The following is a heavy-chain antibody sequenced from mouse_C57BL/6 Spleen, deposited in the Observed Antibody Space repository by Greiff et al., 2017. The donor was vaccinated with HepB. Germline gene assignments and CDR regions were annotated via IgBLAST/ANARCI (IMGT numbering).Heavy chain of an antibody. D-gene: IGHD2-3*01. J-gene: IGHJ2*01. CDR2: ISGGGGNT. CDR1: GFTFSSYT. V-gene: IGHV5-9*01. CDR3: ARHDGYYFDY. Sequence: EVMLVESGGGLVKPGGSLKLSCAASGFTFSSYTMSWVRQTPEKRLEWVATISGGGGNTYYPDSVKGRSTISRDNAKNTLYLQMSSLRSEDTALYYCARHDGYYFDYWGQGTTLTVSS.